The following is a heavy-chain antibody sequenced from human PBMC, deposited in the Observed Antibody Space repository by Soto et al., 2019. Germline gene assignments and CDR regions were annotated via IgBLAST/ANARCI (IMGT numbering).Heavy chain of an antibody. CDR1: GGSLTSYP. J-gene: IGHJ4*02. CDR2: IIPIHGTT. D-gene: IGHD3-16*01. CDR3: ARGWGLVS. V-gene: IGHV1-69*01. Sequence: QMEQSGAEVRKPGSSVNVSCKPSGGSLTSYPMAWVRQAPGQGFEWMGGIIPIHGTTEYAQKVQGRVTITADESTNRATLELTGLTSEDTAVYYCARGWGLVSWGQGTLVTVSS.